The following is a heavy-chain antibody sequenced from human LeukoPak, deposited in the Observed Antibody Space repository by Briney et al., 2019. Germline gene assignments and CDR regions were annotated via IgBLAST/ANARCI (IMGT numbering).Heavy chain of an antibody. J-gene: IGHJ4*02. Sequence: ASVKVSCKASGYTFTGYYMHWVRQAPGQGLEWMGWISAYNGNTNYAQKLQGRVTMTTDTTTSTAYMELRSLRSDDTAVYYCARASRVGATMRDLDYWGQGTLVTVSS. CDR2: ISAYNGNT. CDR1: GYTFTGYY. CDR3: ARASRVGATMRDLDY. D-gene: IGHD1-26*01. V-gene: IGHV1-18*04.